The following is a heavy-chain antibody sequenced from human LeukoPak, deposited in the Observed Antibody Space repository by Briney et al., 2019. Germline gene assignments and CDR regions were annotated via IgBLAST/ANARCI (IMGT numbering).Heavy chain of an antibody. CDR1: GYTFTTHG. CDR3: ARDGYFDL. J-gene: IGHJ2*01. Sequence: VSVKVSCKASGYTFTTHGIDWVRQAPGQGLEWMGWISAHNGNTNYAQSLQGRVTMTTDTSTNTAYMELRSLRSDDTAVYYCARDGYFDLWGRGTLVTVSS. V-gene: IGHV1-18*01. CDR2: ISAHNGNT.